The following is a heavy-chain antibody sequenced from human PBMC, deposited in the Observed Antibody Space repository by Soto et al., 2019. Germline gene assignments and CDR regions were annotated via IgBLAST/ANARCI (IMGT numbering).Heavy chain of an antibody. Sequence: GESLKISCAASGFTFSSYAMSWVRQAPGKGLEWVSVLGARGAFTYYADSVRGRFTISRDDSKNTLYLQMGSLRAEDTAVYYCAKKLIAGGGNYFDYWGQGTLVTVSS. J-gene: IGHJ4*02. CDR3: AKKLIAGGGNYFDY. V-gene: IGHV3-23*01. CDR1: GFTFSSYA. D-gene: IGHD6-13*01. CDR2: LGARGAFT.